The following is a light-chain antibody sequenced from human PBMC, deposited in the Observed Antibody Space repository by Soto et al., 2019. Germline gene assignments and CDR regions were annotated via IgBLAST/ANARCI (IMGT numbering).Light chain of an antibody. V-gene: IGLV2-14*01. CDR2: EVS. CDR3: SSCKSSNNLV. J-gene: IGLJ1*01. Sequence: QSALTQPASVSGSPGQSITISCTGTSSDIGGYDYVSWYQQHPGKAPKLIIFEVSERPSGISNRFSGSKSGNTASLTISGLQPDDEADYYCSSCKSSNNLVFGNGTKVTVL. CDR1: SSDIGGYDY.